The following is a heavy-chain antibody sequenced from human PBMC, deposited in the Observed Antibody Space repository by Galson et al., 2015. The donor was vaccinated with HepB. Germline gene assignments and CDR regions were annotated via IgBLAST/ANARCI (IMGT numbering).Heavy chain of an antibody. D-gene: IGHD6-13*01. Sequence: SLRLSCAASGFTFSDYYMSWIRQAPGKGLEWVSYISSSGSTIYYADSVKGRFTISRDNAKNSLYLQMNSLRAEDTAVYYCAREVAAAGMFYDYWGQGTLVTVSS. J-gene: IGHJ4*02. CDR3: AREVAAAGMFYDY. CDR2: ISSSGSTI. CDR1: GFTFSDYY. V-gene: IGHV3-11*01.